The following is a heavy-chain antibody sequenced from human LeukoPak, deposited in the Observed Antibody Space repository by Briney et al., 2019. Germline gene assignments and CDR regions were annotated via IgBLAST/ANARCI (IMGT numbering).Heavy chain of an antibody. J-gene: IGHJ4*02. CDR3: AKNTQYSGYYDC. Sequence: PGGSLRLSCAASGFTFSSYSMNWVRQAPGKGLEWVSSISSSSSYIYYADFVKGRFTISRDNSKNTLYLQMNSLRAEDTAVYYCAKNTQYSGYYDCWGQGTLVAVSS. CDR1: GFTFSSYS. V-gene: IGHV3-21*04. D-gene: IGHD6-6*01. CDR2: ISSSSSYI.